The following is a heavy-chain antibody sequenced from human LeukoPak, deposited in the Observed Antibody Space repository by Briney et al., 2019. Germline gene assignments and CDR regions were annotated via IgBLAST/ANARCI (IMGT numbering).Heavy chain of an antibody. J-gene: IGHJ4*02. CDR1: GDSIFTNNVA. V-gene: IGHV6-1*01. Sequence: SQTLSLTCAISGDSIFTNNVAWNWIRQSPSRGLEWLGRTYYRSKWSFDYAVSVKSRITINADTSKNQFSLQLSSVAPEDTAVYYCARGKYTSFDNWGQGTLVTVSS. CDR2: TYYRSKWSF. D-gene: IGHD6-6*01. CDR3: ARGKYTSFDN.